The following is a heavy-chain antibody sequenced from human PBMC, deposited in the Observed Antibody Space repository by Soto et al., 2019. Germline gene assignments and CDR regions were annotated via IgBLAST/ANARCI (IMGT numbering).Heavy chain of an antibody. D-gene: IGHD1-26*01. CDR1: GFSLSTNGVG. Sequence: QITLKESGPTLVKPTQTLTLTCTFSGFSLSTNGVGVGWIRQPPGKALEWLALIYWDGDKRYSPSLTSRLTITKDTSKNQVVLTMTNMDPVDTATYYCAHRRGAYYFDFWGLGTLVTVSS. CDR3: AHRRGAYYFDF. V-gene: IGHV2-5*02. CDR2: IYWDGDK. J-gene: IGHJ4*02.